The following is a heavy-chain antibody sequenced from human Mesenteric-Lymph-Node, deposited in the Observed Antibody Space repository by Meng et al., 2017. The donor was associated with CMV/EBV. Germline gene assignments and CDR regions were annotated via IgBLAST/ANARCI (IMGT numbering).Heavy chain of an antibody. J-gene: IGHJ4*02. CDR3: AHRSYSTGWYNY. CDR1: GFSLSTNGVA. CDR2: IYWNDIE. D-gene: IGHD6-19*01. Sequence: SGPTLVKPTQTLTLTCTFSGFSLSTNGVAVGWIRQPPGKALEWLALIYWNDIERYSPSLKSRLTITKDTSKNQVVLTMTNMDPVDTATCFCAHRSYSTGWYNYWGQGTLVTVSS. V-gene: IGHV2-5*01.